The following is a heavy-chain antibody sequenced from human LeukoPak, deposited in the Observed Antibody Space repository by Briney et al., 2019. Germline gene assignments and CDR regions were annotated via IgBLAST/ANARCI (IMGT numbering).Heavy chain of an antibody. D-gene: IGHD3-10*01. CDR1: GGPISSYY. J-gene: IGHJ6*03. V-gene: IGHV4-4*07. Sequence: SETLSLTCTVSGGPISSYYWSWIRQPAGKGLEWIGRIYASGSTNYNPSAKSRVTISVDTSKNQFSLKLSSVTAADTAVYYCVRDLGSMARGSRRGYDDYYYYMDVWGKGTTVIISS. CDR3: VRDLGSMARGSRRGYDDYYYYMDV. CDR2: IYASGST.